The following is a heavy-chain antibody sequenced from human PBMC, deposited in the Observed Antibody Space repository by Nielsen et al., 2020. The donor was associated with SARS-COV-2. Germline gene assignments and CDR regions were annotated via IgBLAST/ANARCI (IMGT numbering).Heavy chain of an antibody. CDR2: TSASGAST. J-gene: IGHJ3*02. D-gene: IGHD3-10*01. Sequence: GDSLKISCAASGFTFNIYAMAWVRRAPGRGLEWVSGTSASGASTYYADSVKGRFSISRDNSRNTLYLQMNSLRVDDTAIYFCAKDDVVRGDAYDIWGQGTVVTVSS. CDR3: AKDDVVRGDAYDI. V-gene: IGHV3-23*01. CDR1: GFTFNIYA.